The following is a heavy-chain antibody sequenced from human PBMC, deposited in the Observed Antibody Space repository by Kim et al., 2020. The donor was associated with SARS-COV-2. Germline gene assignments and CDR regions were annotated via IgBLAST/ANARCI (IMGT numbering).Heavy chain of an antibody. J-gene: IGHJ3*02. CDR3: ARRCLTGYRRDAFDI. D-gene: IGHD3-9*01. CDR1: GGSISSSSYY. Sequence: SETLSLTCTVSGGSISSSSYYWGWIRQPPGKGLEWIGSIYYSGSTYYNPSLKSRVTISVDTSKNQFSLKLSSVTAADTAVYYCARRCLTGYRRDAFDIWGQGTMVTVSS. V-gene: IGHV4-39*01. CDR2: IYYSGST.